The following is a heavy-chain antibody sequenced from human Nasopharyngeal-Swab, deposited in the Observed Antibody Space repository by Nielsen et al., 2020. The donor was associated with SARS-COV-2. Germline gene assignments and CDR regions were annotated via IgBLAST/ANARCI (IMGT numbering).Heavy chain of an antibody. D-gene: IGHD3-22*01. V-gene: IGHV3-23*01. Sequence: GVLKISCAASGFTFSNYAMTWVRQAPGKGLEWVSAISSSGGSAFYAASVKGRFTISRDNSKNTLSLQMNSLSADDTAVYYCAKDSSGFYYHNSWGQGTLVTVSS. CDR2: ISSSGGSA. J-gene: IGHJ4*02. CDR3: AKDSSGFYYHNS. CDR1: GFTFSNYA.